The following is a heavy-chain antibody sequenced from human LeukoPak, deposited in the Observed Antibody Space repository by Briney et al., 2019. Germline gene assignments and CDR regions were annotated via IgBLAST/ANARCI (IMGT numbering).Heavy chain of an antibody. CDR2: NRDGSTT. CDR1: GFTFSNYW. J-gene: IGHJ4*02. D-gene: IGHD3-10*01. V-gene: IGHV3-74*03. Sequence: GGSLRLSCAASGFTFSNYWVHWVRQAPGKGLVWVSRNRDGSTTKYADSVKGRFTVSRDNAKNTLNLQMNSLGAEDTAVYYCARDKKSGESSEIDYWGQGTLVTVSS. CDR3: ARDKKSGESSEIDY.